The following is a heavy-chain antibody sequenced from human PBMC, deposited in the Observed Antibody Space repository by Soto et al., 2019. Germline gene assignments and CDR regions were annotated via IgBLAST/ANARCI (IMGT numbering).Heavy chain of an antibody. CDR1: GGTFSSYT. Sequence: SVKVSYKASGGTFSSYTISWVRQAPGQGLEWMGRIIPILGIANYAQKFQGRVTITADKSTSTAYMELSSLRSEDTAVYYCAIDGHFSKGAESWGKGTLFTLYS. V-gene: IGHV1-69*04. CDR3: AIDGHFSKGAES. D-gene: IGHD3-3*02. CDR2: IIPILGIA. J-gene: IGHJ4*02.